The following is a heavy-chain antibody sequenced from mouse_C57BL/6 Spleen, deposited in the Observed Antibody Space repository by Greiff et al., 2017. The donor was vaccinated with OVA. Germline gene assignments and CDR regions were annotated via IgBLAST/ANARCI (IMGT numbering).Heavy chain of an antibody. CDR3: ARRGNYEYFDV. J-gene: IGHJ1*03. Sequence: QVQLQQPGAELVKPGASVKLSCKASGYTFTSYWMHWVKQRPGPGLEWIGMIHPNSGSTNYNEKFKSKATLTVYKSSSTDYMQLSSLTSEDSAVYYCARRGNYEYFDVWGTGTTVTVSS. CDR2: IHPNSGST. CDR1: GYTFTSYW. V-gene: IGHV1-64*01. D-gene: IGHD2-1*01.